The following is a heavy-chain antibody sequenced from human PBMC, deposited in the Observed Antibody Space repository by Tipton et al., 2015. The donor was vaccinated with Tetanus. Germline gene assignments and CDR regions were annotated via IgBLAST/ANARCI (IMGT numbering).Heavy chain of an antibody. CDR1: GGSISSYY. CDR3: ARVGGTAATLIDY. D-gene: IGHD1-1*01. J-gene: IGHJ4*02. CDR2: IYYSGST. Sequence: TLSLTCTVSGGSISSYYWSWIRQPPGKGLEWIGYIYYSGSTNYNPSLKSRVTISVDTSKNQFSLKLSSVTAADTAVYYCARVGGTAATLIDYWGQGTLVTVSS. V-gene: IGHV4-59*01.